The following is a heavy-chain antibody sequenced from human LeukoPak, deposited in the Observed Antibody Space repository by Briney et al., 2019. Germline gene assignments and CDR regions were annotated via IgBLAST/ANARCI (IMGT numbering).Heavy chain of an antibody. CDR2: ISAYNGNT. V-gene: IGHV1-18*01. D-gene: IGHD4-17*01. CDR3: ARDRDYGDYNTQDLFVY. Sequence: VGSVKVSCKASGYTFTNYGISWVRQAPGQGLEWMGCISAYNGNTNYAQKFQGRVTMTTDTSTSTAYMELRSLRSDDTAVYYCARDRDYGDYNTQDLFVYWGQGTLVTVSS. J-gene: IGHJ4*02. CDR1: GYTFTNYG.